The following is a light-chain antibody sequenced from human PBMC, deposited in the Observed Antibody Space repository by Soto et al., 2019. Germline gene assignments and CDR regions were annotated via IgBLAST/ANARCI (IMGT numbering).Light chain of an antibody. Sequence: SVLTQPASVSGSPGQSVTLSCTGTRSDVGAYNYVSWYQQYPGKAPKLMIYGVTNRPSGVSNRFSGSKTGNTASLTISGLQAEDEADYYCFSHRGGDSHVFGTGTKLTVL. CDR1: RSDVGAYNY. CDR3: FSHRGGDSHV. V-gene: IGLV2-14*01. CDR2: GVT. J-gene: IGLJ1*01.